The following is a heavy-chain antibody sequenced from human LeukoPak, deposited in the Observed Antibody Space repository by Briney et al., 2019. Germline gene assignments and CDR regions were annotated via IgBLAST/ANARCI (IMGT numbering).Heavy chain of an antibody. V-gene: IGHV3-11*04. CDR2: ISSSSSTI. CDR1: GFTFSDYY. Sequence: GGSLRLSCTASGFTFSDYYMSWIRQAPGKGLEWVSYISSSSSTIYYADSVKGRFTISRDNAKNSLYLQMNSLRAEDTAVYYCARLNYDILTGYSDYWGQGTLVTVSS. D-gene: IGHD3-9*01. CDR3: ARLNYDILTGYSDY. J-gene: IGHJ4*02.